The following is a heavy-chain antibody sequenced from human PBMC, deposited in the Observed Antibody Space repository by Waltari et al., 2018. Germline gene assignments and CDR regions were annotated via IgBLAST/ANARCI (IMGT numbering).Heavy chain of an antibody. V-gene: IGHV3-48*03. D-gene: IGHD6-13*01. CDR2: IRGTGSAI. Sequence: EVQLVESGGTLVQPGGSLRLSCAASGFIFNSYEMIWVRPAPGEGLEWVSYIRGTGSAIDYGDSVTGRFTVSRDNTKNSVFLQMNSLRAEDTAVYYCARETKLADWGQGTLVTVSS. CDR1: GFIFNSYE. CDR3: ARETKLAD. J-gene: IGHJ4*02.